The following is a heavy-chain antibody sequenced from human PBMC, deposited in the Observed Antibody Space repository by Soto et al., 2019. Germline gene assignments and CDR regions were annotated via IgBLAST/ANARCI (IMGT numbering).Heavy chain of an antibody. Sequence: QLQLQESGPGLVKPSETLSLTCTVSGGSISSRSYYWGWIRQPPGKGLEWIGNIYYSGSTYYHPSPTSRVTISVDTSKRQFYLKLSSVTAADTAVYYCASSEFHWGQGTLVTVSS. CDR2: IYYSGST. V-gene: IGHV4-39*01. D-gene: IGHD2-21*01. CDR1: GGSISSRSYY. CDR3: ASSEFH. J-gene: IGHJ4*02.